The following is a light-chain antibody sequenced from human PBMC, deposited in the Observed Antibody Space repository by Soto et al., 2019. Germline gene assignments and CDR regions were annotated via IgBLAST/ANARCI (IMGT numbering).Light chain of an antibody. Sequence: QPVLTQPRSVSGSPGQSVTISCTGTSSDVGGYNFVSWYQHHPGKAPKLMIYDVSKRPSGVPDRFSGSKSGNTASLTISGLQAEDEADYYCCSYAGSYTLGVFGGGTKLTVL. V-gene: IGLV2-11*01. J-gene: IGLJ3*02. CDR1: SSDVGGYNF. CDR3: CSYAGSYTLGV. CDR2: DVS.